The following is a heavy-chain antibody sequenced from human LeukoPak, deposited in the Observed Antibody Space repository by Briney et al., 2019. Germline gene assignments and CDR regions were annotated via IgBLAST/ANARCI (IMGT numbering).Heavy chain of an antibody. Sequence: GGSLRLSCAASGFTFSSYGMQWVRQAPGKGLEWVAFIRYDGSNKYYADSVKGRFTISRDNSENTLYLQMNSLRAEDTAVYYCAKVRGYSGYDPKDYWGQGTLVTVSS. D-gene: IGHD5-12*01. CDR3: AKVRGYSGYDPKDY. J-gene: IGHJ4*02. V-gene: IGHV3-30*02. CDR2: IRYDGSNK. CDR1: GFTFSSYG.